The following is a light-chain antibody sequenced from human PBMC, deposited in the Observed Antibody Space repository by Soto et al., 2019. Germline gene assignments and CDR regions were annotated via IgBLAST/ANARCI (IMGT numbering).Light chain of an antibody. CDR2: SAS. Sequence: DIQLTQSPSFLSASVGATVTITCRASHPLSNYLAWYQQKPGKAPDLLIYSASTLQSGVPSRFSGSGSETEFSLTIRTLQPEDFATYYCQQLSRYPLTFGGGTKVEIK. CDR1: HPLSNY. CDR3: QQLSRYPLT. V-gene: IGKV1-9*01. J-gene: IGKJ4*01.